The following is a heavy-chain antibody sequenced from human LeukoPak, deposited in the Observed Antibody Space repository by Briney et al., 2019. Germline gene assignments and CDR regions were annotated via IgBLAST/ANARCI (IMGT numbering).Heavy chain of an antibody. CDR1: GFTFSSYN. D-gene: IGHD2-2*01. V-gene: IGHV3-30-3*01. J-gene: IGHJ4*02. CDR3: VRSPRGYCSSTGCYAGLDF. Sequence: GGSLRLSRAASGFTFSSYNLHGVRQAPRKGVEWVALISYEGSNEYYADSVKGRFTVSRDNSKNTLSLQMNGLRAEDTAIYYCVRSPRGYCSSTGCYAGLDFWGQGTLVTVSS. CDR2: ISYEGSNE.